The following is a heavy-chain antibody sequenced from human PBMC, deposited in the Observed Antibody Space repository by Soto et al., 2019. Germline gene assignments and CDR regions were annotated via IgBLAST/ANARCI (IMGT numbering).Heavy chain of an antibody. V-gene: IGHV1-24*01. J-gene: IGHJ4*02. CDR3: ATGREASL. Sequence: GASVKVSCKASGGTFSSYAISWVRQAPGKGLEWMGGFDPVDGETNYAQKFQGRVTMTEDTSTDTAYMELSSLRSEDTAVYYCATGREASLWGQGTLVTVSS. D-gene: IGHD1-26*01. CDR1: GGTFSSYA. CDR2: FDPVDGET.